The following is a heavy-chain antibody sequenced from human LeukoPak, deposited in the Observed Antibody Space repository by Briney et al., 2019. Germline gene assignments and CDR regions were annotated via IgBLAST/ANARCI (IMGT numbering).Heavy chain of an antibody. Sequence: GGSLRLSCAASGFTVSSNYMSWVRQAPGKGLEWVSYISSSSSTIYYADSVKGRFTISRDDAKNSLYLQLNSLRDEDTAAYYCARAYYYGSGIYHLDYWGQGTLVTVSS. CDR2: ISSSSSTI. CDR3: ARAYYYGSGIYHLDY. J-gene: IGHJ4*02. V-gene: IGHV3-48*02. CDR1: GFTVSSNY. D-gene: IGHD3-10*01.